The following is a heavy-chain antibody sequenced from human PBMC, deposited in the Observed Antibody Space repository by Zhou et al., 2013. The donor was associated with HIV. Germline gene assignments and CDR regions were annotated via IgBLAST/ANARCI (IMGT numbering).Heavy chain of an antibody. V-gene: IGHV3-23*01. D-gene: IGHD3-10*01. J-gene: IGHJ4*02. Sequence: EVQLLESGGGLVQPGGSLRLSCAASGFTFSSYAMSWVRQAPGKGLDWVSTLSGSGGSTYYADSVKGRFTISRDNSKNTLYLQMNSLRAEDTAVYYCASITEEVRGVIIPLDYWGQGTLVTVSS. CDR1: GFTFSSYA. CDR2: LSGSGGST. CDR3: ASITEEVRGVIIPLDY.